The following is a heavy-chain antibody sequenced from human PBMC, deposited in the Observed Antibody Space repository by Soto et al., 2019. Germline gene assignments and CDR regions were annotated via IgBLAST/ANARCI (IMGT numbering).Heavy chain of an antibody. V-gene: IGHV1-69*12. CDR3: ARMLCELLCIGYYYGMDV. J-gene: IGHJ6*02. CDR1: GGTFSSYA. Sequence: QVQLVQSGAEVKKPGSSVKVSCKASGGTFSSYAISWVRQAPGQGLEWMGGIIPIFGTAKYAQKFQGRVTITAEEPTSTAYMELSSLRSEDTAVYYCARMLCELLCIGYYYGMDVWGQGTTVTVSS. D-gene: IGHD1-26*01. CDR2: IIPIFGTA.